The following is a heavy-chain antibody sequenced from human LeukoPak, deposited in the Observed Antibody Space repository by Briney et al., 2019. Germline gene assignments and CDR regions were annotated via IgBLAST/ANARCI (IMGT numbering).Heavy chain of an antibody. CDR3: ATQRPSTDAALDY. J-gene: IGHJ4*02. Sequence: GASVKVSCKVSGYTLTELSMHWVRQAPGKGLEWMGGFAPEDGETIYAQKYQGRVTITEDTSTDTAYMELSSLRSEDTAVYYCATQRPSTDAALDYWGQGTLVTVSS. D-gene: IGHD2-15*01. CDR1: GYTLTELS. V-gene: IGHV1-24*01. CDR2: FAPEDGET.